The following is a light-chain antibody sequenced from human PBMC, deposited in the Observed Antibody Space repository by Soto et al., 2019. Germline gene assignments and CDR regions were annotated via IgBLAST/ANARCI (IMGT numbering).Light chain of an antibody. V-gene: IGKV3-20*01. CDR2: GAS. CDR1: QSVTTQ. Sequence: IVLTQSPGTLSLSPGEIATLSCRASQSVTTQLAWYQQKPGQAPRLIIHGASSRATGVPDRFSGSGSGTDFTLTISRLEPEDFAVYYCQQYGSSGTFGQGTKVDIK. CDR3: QQYGSSGT. J-gene: IGKJ1*01.